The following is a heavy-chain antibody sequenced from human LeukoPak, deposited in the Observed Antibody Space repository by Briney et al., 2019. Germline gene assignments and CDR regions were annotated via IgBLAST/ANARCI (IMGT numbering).Heavy chain of an antibody. CDR2: IKRDGSQK. V-gene: IGHV3-7*01. D-gene: IGHD3-22*01. J-gene: IGHJ4*02. CDR1: GFPFSSFW. CDR3: ARTYDYDGGSFYRHFDL. Sequence: QPGGSLRLSCVASGFPFSSFWMSWVRQSPGKGLEWVANIKRDGSQKNYVDSVQGRFTISRDNAKNSVFLQMNTLGAEDTAVYYCARTYDYDGGSFYRHFDLWGQGTLVTVSS.